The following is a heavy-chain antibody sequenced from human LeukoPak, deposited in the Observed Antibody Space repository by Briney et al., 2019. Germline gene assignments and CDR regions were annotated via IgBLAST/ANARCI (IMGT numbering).Heavy chain of an antibody. V-gene: IGHV1-69*05. D-gene: IGHD3-22*01. CDR1: GGTFSSYA. CDR3: ARTLRLSSGYLD. CDR2: IIPISGTA. J-gene: IGHJ4*02. Sequence: ASVKVSCKASGGTFSSYAISWVRQAPGQGLEWMGGIIPISGTANYAQKFRGRVTITTDESTSTAYMELSSLRSEDTAVYYCARTLRLSSGYLDWGQGTLGTVSS.